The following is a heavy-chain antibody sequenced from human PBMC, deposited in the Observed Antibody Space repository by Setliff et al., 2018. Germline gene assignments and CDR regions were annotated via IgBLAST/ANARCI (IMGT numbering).Heavy chain of an antibody. V-gene: IGHV1-18*01. CDR3: SRLVRYCTRTSCQRASGDDY. CDR2: ISAYTGNT. D-gene: IGHD2-2*01. J-gene: IGHJ4*02. Sequence: KVSCKASGYTFTNYGISWVRQAPGQGLEWMGWISAYTGNTYSAQKFQGRLTMTTDTSTTTAYMELRSLRSDDTAVYYCSRLVRYCTRTSCQRASGDDYWGQGTLVTVSS. CDR1: GYTFTNYG.